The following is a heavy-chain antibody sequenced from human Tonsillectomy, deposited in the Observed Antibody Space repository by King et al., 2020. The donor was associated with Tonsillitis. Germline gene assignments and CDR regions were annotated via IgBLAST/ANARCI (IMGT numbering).Heavy chain of an antibody. Sequence: GGGGGEPGRSLRLSCAASGFTFSSYGMPWVRQAPGQGLEWVAVIWYDGRNKDYADAVKGRFTISRDNSKNTRYLQMTSLRAEDTAVYYCARDGLNYYYMDVWGKGTTVTVSS. D-gene: IGHD3-10*01. V-gene: IGHV3-33*08. CDR1: GFTFSSYG. CDR2: IWYDGRNK. CDR3: ARDGLNYYYMDV. J-gene: IGHJ6*03.